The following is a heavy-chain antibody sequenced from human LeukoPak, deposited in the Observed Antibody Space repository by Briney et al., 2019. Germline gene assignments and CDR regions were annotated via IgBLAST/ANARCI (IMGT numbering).Heavy chain of an antibody. V-gene: IGHV3-7*01. CDR2: MRQDGSEK. CDR1: GGSISSSSYY. Sequence: ETLSLTCTVSGGSISSSSYYWGWIRQPPGKGLERVANMRQDGSEKFYVDSVKGRFTISRDDAKNSLYLQMDSLRAEDTVLYYCAREGDAFDFWGQGTMVTVSS. J-gene: IGHJ3*01. CDR3: AREGDAFDF.